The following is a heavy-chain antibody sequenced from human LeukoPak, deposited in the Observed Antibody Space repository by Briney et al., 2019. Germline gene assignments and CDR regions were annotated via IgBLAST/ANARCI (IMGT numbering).Heavy chain of an antibody. J-gene: IGHJ4*02. V-gene: IGHV3-30*18. Sequence: PGRSLRLSCAASGFTFSSYGMHWVRQAPGKGLEWVAVISYDGSNKYYADSVKGRFTISRDNSKNTLYLQMNSLRAEDTAVYHCAKDHDHGSRSYYPTLDYWGQGTLVTVSS. CDR2: ISYDGSNK. CDR3: AKDHDHGSRSYYPTLDY. D-gene: IGHD3-10*01. CDR1: GFTFSSYG.